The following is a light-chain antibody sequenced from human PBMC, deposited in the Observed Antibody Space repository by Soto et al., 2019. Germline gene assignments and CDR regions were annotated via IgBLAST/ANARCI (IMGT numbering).Light chain of an antibody. J-gene: IGKJ1*01. CDR1: QAISTW. CDR2: SAS. V-gene: IGKV1D-12*01. Sequence: DIQMTQYPSSVAASVGDRVTITCRASQAISTWLAWYQQNPGKAPKLLIYSASNLQSGGPSRFSGSGSGTDFTLTISSLQPEDFATYYCQQANSFPRTFGQGTKVEIK. CDR3: QQANSFPRT.